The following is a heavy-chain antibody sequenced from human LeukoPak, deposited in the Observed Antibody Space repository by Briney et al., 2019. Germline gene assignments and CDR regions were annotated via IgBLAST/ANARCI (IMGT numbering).Heavy chain of an antibody. D-gene: IGHD1-7*01. J-gene: IGHJ3*02. CDR3: ARGPVGGTTYDDGDAFDI. V-gene: IGHV4-59*01. CDR2: IYYSGST. Sequence: SETLSLTCTVSGGSISRYYWSWIRQPPGKGLEWIGYIYYSGSTNYNPSLKSRVTISVDTSKNQFSLKLSSVTAADTAVYYCARGPVGGTTYDDGDAFDIWGQGTMVTVSS. CDR1: GGSISRYY.